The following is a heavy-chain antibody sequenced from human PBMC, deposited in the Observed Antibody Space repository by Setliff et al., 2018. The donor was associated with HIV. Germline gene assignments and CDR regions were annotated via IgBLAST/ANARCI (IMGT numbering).Heavy chain of an antibody. CDR2: ISGSGGST. D-gene: IGHD1-26*01. CDR3: ASSGSYGY. CDR1: GLSFSSYV. J-gene: IGHJ4*02. Sequence: GGSLRLSCAASGLSFSSYVMSWVRQAPGKGLEWVSGISGSGGSTYYADSVKGRFTISRDNSKNKVYLQMNNLRAEDTAVYYCASSGSYGYWGQGTLVTVSS. V-gene: IGHV3-23*01.